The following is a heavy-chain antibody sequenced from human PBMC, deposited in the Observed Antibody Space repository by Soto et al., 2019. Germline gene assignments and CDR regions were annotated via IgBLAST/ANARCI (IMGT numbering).Heavy chain of an antibody. CDR1: GLTISGKKY. CDR2: LYDVDGS. D-gene: IGHD1-1*01. J-gene: IGHJ3*01. Sequence: DVQLVESGGGLIQPGESLRLSCAAFGLTISGKKYVAWVRQAPGKGLGWVSGLYDVDGSFYADSVRGRFTTSSDSSKTTVYLQMNDLIPDDTAVYYCATWHEREHAYDVWGQGTTVTVSS. V-gene: IGHV3-53*01. CDR3: ATWHEREHAYDV.